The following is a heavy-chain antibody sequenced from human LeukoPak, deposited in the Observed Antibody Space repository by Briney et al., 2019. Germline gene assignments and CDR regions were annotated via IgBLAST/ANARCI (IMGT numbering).Heavy chain of an antibody. CDR1: GGSISSSSYY. CDR2: IYYSGST. V-gene: IGHV4-39*07. J-gene: IGHJ5*02. D-gene: IGHD6-13*01. Sequence: SETLSLTCTVSGGSISSSSYYWGWIRQPPGKGLEWIGSIYYSGSTYYNPSLKSRVTISVDTSKNQFSLKLSSVTAADTAVYYCARGRYSSSWYEWFDPWGQGTLVTVSS. CDR3: ARGRYSSSWYEWFDP.